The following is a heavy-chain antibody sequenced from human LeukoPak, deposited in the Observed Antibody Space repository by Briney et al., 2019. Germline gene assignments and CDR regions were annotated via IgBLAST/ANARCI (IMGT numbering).Heavy chain of an antibody. CDR1: GFTFSAYA. V-gene: IGHV3-23*01. CDR2: IGSDNKP. CDR3: ARDLHYYGAMDV. Sequence: GESLRLSCEASGFTFSAYAMTWVRQAPGKGLEWVSSIGSDNKPHYSESVKGRFAISRDNSKNTLFLQLHNLRVEDTALYYCARDLHYYGAMDVWGQGTTVTVS. J-gene: IGHJ6*02. D-gene: IGHD3-10*01.